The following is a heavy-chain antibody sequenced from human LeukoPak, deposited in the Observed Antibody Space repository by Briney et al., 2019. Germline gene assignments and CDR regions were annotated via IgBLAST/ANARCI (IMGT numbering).Heavy chain of an antibody. D-gene: IGHD6-13*01. J-gene: IGHJ4*02. V-gene: IGHV3-7*03. CDR1: GFTFSSYW. CDR2: IKQDESEK. Sequence: GGSLRLSCAASGFTFSSYWMSWVRQAPGKGLEWVANIKQDESEKYYVDSVKGRFTISRDNAKNSVYLQMNSLRAEDTALYYCARGSGSSWYFYFDYWGQGTLVTVSS. CDR3: ARGSGSSWYFYFDY.